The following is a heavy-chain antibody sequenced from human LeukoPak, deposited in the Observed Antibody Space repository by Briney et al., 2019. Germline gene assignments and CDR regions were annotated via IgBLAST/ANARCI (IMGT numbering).Heavy chain of an antibody. V-gene: IGHV1-46*01. J-gene: IGHJ4*02. D-gene: IGHD4-17*01. CDR3: ARNPVTTKYFDY. Sequence: ASVKVSCKASGYTFTSYYMHWVRQAPGQGLEWMGIINPSGGSTRYAQKFQGRVTMTRDTSTSTVYMELSSLRSEDTAVYYCARNPVTTKYFDYWGQGTLVTVSS. CDR1: GYTFTSYY. CDR2: INPSGGST.